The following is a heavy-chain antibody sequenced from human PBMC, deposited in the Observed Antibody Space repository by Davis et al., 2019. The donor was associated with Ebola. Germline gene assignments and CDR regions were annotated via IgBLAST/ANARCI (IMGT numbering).Heavy chain of an antibody. V-gene: IGHV1-46*01. Sequence: ASVKVSCKASGYTFTSYYMHWVRQAPGQGLEWMGIINPSGGSTSYAQKFQGRVTITADESTSTAYMELSSLRSEDTAVYYCARGYCSGGSCYSGYYYYGMDVWGQGTTVTVSS. J-gene: IGHJ6*02. CDR2: INPSGGST. CDR1: GYTFTSYY. D-gene: IGHD2-15*01. CDR3: ARGYCSGGSCYSGYYYYGMDV.